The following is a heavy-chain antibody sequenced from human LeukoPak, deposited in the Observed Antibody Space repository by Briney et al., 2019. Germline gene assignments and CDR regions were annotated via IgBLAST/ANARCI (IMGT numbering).Heavy chain of an antibody. V-gene: IGHV3-48*03. Sequence: GGSLRLSCAASGFTFSSYEMNWVRQAPGKGLEWVSYISSSGSTIYYADSVKGRFTISRDNAKNSLYLQMNSLRAEDTAVYYCARARTLLSSTSNYFDYWGQGTLVTVSS. CDR3: ARARTLLSSTSNYFDY. D-gene: IGHD2-2*01. J-gene: IGHJ4*02. CDR2: ISSSGSTI. CDR1: GFTFSSYE.